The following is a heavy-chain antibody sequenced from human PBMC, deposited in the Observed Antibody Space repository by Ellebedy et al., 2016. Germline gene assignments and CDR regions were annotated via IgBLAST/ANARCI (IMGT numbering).Heavy chain of an antibody. Sequence: GSLRLXXTVYGGSLGSYYWIWIRQPPGKGLEWIGEINHRGSTNYNPSLMSRLSISVDTSKNQFSLHLYSVTAADTAMYYCASGDPLAWELPLYWGQGTLVTVSS. J-gene: IGHJ4*02. CDR2: INHRGST. CDR1: GGSLGSYY. V-gene: IGHV4-34*01. D-gene: IGHD1-26*01. CDR3: ASGDPLAWELPLY.